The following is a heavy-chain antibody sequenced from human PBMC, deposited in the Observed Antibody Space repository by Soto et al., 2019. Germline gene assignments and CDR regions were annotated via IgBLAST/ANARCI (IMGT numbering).Heavy chain of an antibody. CDR3: ASNDITGTTQD. D-gene: IGHD1-7*01. V-gene: IGHV4-34*01. J-gene: IGHJ4*02. CDR2: INHSGST. Sequence: SETLSITCAVYGGSFSGYYWSWIRQPPGKGLEWIGEINHSGSTNYNPSLKSRVTISVDTSKNQFSLKLSSVTAADTAVYYCASNDITGTTQDWGQGTPVTVSS. CDR1: GGSFSGYY.